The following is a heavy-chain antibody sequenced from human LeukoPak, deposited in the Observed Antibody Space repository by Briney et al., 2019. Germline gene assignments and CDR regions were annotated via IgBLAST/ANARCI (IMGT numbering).Heavy chain of an antibody. CDR3: ARGPRNGCWFPY. J-gene: IGHJ4*02. CDR2: INPNSGGT. V-gene: IGHV1-2*02. Sequence: ASVTASFKASGYTFTGYYMHWVRQAPGQGLEWMGWINPNSGGTNYAQKFQGRVTMTRDTSISTAYMELSRLRSDDTAVYYCARGPRNGCWFPYWGQGTLVTVSS. CDR1: GYTFTGYY. D-gene: IGHD3-9*01.